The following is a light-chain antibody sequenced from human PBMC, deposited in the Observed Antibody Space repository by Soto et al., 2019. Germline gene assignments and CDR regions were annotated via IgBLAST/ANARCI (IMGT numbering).Light chain of an antibody. V-gene: IGKV3-20*01. CDR2: GAS. Sequence: EIVLTQSPGTLSLSPGERATLSCRARQSVSSSYLAWYQQKPGQAPRLLIYGASSRATGIPDRFSGSGSGTAFTLTISRLEPEDFAVYYCQQYGSSPWTFGQGTKVEIK. J-gene: IGKJ1*01. CDR3: QQYGSSPWT. CDR1: QSVSSSY.